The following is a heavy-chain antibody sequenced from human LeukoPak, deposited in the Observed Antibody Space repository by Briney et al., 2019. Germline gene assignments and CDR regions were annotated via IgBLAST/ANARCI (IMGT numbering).Heavy chain of an antibody. Sequence: GGSLRLSCGASGFTFSSYGMQWVRQAPGKGLEWVAVIWYDGSNQYYADSVKGRFTISRDNAKNSLYLQMNSLRAEDTAVYYCARGYCSSSSFYDVDYWGQGTLVTVP. CDR3: ARGYCSSSSFYDVDY. V-gene: IGHV3-33*01. CDR1: GFTFSSYG. D-gene: IGHD2-2*01. J-gene: IGHJ4*02. CDR2: IWYDGSNQ.